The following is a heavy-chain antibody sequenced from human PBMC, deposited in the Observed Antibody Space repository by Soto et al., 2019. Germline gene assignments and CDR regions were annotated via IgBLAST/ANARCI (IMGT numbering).Heavy chain of an antibody. D-gene: IGHD4-4*01. CDR2: STGPGGST. V-gene: IGHV3-23*01. J-gene: IGHJ6*02. CDR1: GFPFNNYA. CDR3: GKGHSDYQGDYNYYGMDI. Sequence: EVQLLESGGGLVQPGGSLRLSCAGSGFPFNNYAINWVRQGPGKGLEWVAASTGPGGSTYNEDSVKGRFTVPRDNSKKTVYLQLDGLRAEDTAVYYCGKGHSDYQGDYNYYGMDIWGQGTTVTVSS.